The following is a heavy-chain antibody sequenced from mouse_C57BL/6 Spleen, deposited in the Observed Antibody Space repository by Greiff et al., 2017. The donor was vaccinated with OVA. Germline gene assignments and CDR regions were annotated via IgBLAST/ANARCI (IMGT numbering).Heavy chain of an antibody. Sequence: EVKVVESEGGLVQPGSSMKLSCTASGFTFSDYYMAWVRQVPEKGLEWVANINYDGSSTYYLDSLKSRFIISRDNAKNILYLQMSSLKSEDTATYYCARAGGKDYFDYWGQGTTLTVSS. V-gene: IGHV5-16*01. CDR1: GFTFSDYY. CDR2: INYDGSST. CDR3: ARAGGKDYFDY. J-gene: IGHJ2*01.